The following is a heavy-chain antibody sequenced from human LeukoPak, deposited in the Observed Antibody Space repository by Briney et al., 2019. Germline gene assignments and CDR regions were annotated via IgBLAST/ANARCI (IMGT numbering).Heavy chain of an antibody. CDR1: GFTVSSNY. Sequence: GGSLRLSCAASGFTVSSNYMSWVRQAPGKGLEWVSVIYSGGSTYYADSVKGRFTISRDNAKNSLYLQMNSLRAEDTAVYYCARDSVVRESEAYFDYWGQGTLVTVSS. CDR3: ARDSVVRESEAYFDY. D-gene: IGHD3-10*01. V-gene: IGHV3-53*01. CDR2: IYSGGST. J-gene: IGHJ4*02.